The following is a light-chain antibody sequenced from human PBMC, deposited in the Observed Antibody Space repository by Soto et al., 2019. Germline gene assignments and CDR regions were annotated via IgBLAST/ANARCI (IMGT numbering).Light chain of an antibody. CDR2: GAS. V-gene: IGKV3-15*01. Sequence: EIVLTQSPGTLSLSPGERATLSCRASQSVTSSYLAWWQQKPGQAPRLLIYGASTRATGIPARFSGSGSGTEFTLNISSLQSEDFAVYYCQQYNNWPPITFGQGTRLEIK. J-gene: IGKJ5*01. CDR1: QSVTSSY. CDR3: QQYNNWPPIT.